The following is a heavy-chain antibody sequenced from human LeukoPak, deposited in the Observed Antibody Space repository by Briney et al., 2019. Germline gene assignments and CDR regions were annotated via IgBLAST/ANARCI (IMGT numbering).Heavy chain of an antibody. CDR3: ARRLRSGSHYGGMDV. Sequence: GGSPRLSCAASGFTFSSYSMNWVRQAPGKGLEWVSSISSSSSYIYYADSVKGRFTISRDNAKNSLYLQMNSLRADDTAVYYCARRLRSGSHYGGMDVWGQGTTVTVSS. J-gene: IGHJ6*02. V-gene: IGHV3-21*04. CDR1: GFTFSSYS. D-gene: IGHD3-10*01. CDR2: ISSSSSYI.